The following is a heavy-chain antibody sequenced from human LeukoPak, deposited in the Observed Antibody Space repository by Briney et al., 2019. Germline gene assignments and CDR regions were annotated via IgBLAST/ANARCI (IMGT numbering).Heavy chain of an antibody. CDR1: GGSFSGYY. J-gene: IGHJ6*02. D-gene: IGHD3-10*01. V-gene: IGHV4-34*01. Sequence: KPSETLSLTCAVYGGSFSGYYWSWIRQPPGKGLEWIGEINHSGSTNYNPSLKSRVTISVDTSKNQFSLKLSSVTAADTAVYYCAGRVSSGKEAYYYYGMDVWGQGTTVTVSS. CDR3: AGRVSSGKEAYYYYGMDV. CDR2: INHSGST.